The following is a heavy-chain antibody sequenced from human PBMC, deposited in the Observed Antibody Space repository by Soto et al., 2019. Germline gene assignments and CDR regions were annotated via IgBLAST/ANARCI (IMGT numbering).Heavy chain of an antibody. CDR2: IKQDGSEK. CDR1: GFIFSNYW. Sequence: GGSLRLSCAASGFIFSNYWMGWVRQAPGKGLEWVANIKQDGSEKYYADPVRGRFTISRDNAMNSLDLQMNSLGAEDTAMYYCGRYCVSFTCRFFDFWGQGTMVTVSS. CDR3: GRYCVSFTCRFFDF. J-gene: IGHJ3*01. V-gene: IGHV3-7*01. D-gene: IGHD2-21*01.